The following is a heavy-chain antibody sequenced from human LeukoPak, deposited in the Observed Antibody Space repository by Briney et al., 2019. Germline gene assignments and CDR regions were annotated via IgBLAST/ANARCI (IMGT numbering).Heavy chain of an antibody. D-gene: IGHD3-22*01. Sequence: ETLSLTCAVYGGSFSGYYWSWVRQAPGKGLEWVSAISGSGGSTYYADSVKGRFTISRDNSKNTLYLQMNSLRAEDTAVYYCAKGRGGYPTYFDYWGQGTLVTVSS. V-gene: IGHV3-23*01. CDR3: AKGRGGYPTYFDY. CDR1: GGSFSGYY. CDR2: ISGSGGST. J-gene: IGHJ4*02.